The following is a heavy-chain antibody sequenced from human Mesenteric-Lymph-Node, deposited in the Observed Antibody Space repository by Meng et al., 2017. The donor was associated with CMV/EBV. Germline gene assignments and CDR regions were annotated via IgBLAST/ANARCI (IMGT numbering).Heavy chain of an antibody. CDR1: GFTFDDYA. J-gene: IGHJ6*02. Sequence: GGSLRLSCTASGFTFDDYAMHWVRQAPGKGLEWVSGIDWNSGTMGYADSVKGRFTISRDNAKNSLYLQMNSLRAEDTALYYCAKDMCASEHCSSARGGYYYGLDVWGQGTTVTVSS. CDR3: AKDMCASEHCSSARGGYYYGLDV. V-gene: IGHV3-9*01. CDR2: IDWNSGTM. D-gene: IGHD2-2*01.